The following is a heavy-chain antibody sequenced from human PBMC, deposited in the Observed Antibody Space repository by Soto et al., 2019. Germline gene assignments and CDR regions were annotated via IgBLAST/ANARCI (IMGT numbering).Heavy chain of an antibody. CDR1: GGTFSSYS. CDR2: IIPIFGTA. D-gene: IGHD3-22*01. CDR3: ARVLYYYDSSGYGWFDP. J-gene: IGHJ5*02. V-gene: IGHV1-69*13. Sequence: SVKVSCKASGGTFSSYSFSWVRQAPGQGLEWMGGIIPIFGTANYAQKFQGRVTITADESTSTAYMELSSLRSEDTAVYYCARVLYYYDSSGYGWFDPWG.